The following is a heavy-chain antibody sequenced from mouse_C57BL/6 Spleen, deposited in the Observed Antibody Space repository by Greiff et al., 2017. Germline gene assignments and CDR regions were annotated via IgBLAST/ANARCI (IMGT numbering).Heavy chain of an antibody. D-gene: IGHD3-2*02. CDR2: ISYDGSN. CDR3: ARDSSGYGAWFAY. Sequence: EVHLVESGPGLVKPSQSLSLTCSVTGYSITSGYYWNWIRQFPGNKLEWMGYISYDGSNNYNPSLKNRISITRDTSKNQFFLKLNSVTTEDTATYYCARDSSGYGAWFAYWGQGTLVTVSA. CDR1: GYSITSGYY. J-gene: IGHJ3*01. V-gene: IGHV3-6*01.